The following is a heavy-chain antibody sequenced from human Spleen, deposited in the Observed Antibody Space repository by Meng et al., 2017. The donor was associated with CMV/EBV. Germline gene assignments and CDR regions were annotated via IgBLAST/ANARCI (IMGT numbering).Heavy chain of an antibody. D-gene: IGHD6-19*01. Sequence: ESGPVLLKPSQTRSLTCTVSVGSISSGDYFCGWIRPPPGKGLEWIGYIYYSGSTYYHPSLKSRVTISVDTSKNQFSLKRSSVTAADTAVYYCARASSGWYTTNFDYWGQGTLVTVSS. J-gene: IGHJ4*02. V-gene: IGHV4-30-4*08. CDR1: VGSISSGDYF. CDR3: ARASSGWYTTNFDY. CDR2: IYYSGST.